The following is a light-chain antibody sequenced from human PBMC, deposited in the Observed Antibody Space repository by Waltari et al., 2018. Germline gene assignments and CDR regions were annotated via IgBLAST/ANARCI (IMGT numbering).Light chain of an antibody. Sequence: EMVMTQSPATLSLSPGEGATLSCRASQTVSSNLAWYQQKPGQAPRLLIYGASTRATGIPARFSGSGSETYFTLTISSLQSEDLAVSYCQQYNNWPFTFGQGTRLEIK. CDR3: QQYNNWPFT. V-gene: IGKV3-15*01. CDR2: GAS. J-gene: IGKJ5*01. CDR1: QTVSSN.